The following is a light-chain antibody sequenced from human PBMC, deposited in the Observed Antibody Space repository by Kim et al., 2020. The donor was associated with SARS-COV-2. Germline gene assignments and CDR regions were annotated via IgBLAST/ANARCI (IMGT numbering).Light chain of an antibody. J-gene: IGLJ2*01. CDR2: DVS. CDR1: SSDIGSYSL. CDR3: CSYSGVYDARFAV. Sequence: QSALTQPRSVSGSPGQSVTISCTGTSSDIGSYSLVSWYQQLPGKAPKLIIYDVSRRPSGVPNRVSASKSDNTASLTISGLQAEDEADCYCCSYSGVYDARFAVFGGGTKLIVL. V-gene: IGLV2-11*01.